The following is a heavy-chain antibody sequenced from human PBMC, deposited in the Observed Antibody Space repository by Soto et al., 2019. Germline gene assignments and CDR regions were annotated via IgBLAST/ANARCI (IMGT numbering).Heavy chain of an antibody. Sequence: GGSLRLSCEASGFTFSSYCMTWVRQAPGKGLEWVANIKKDGSEKYYVDSVKGRFTIPRDNAKSSLYLQMNSLTAVDTAVYYCVRXRGLDGSPYYYYYGMDVWGQGTTVTVSS. CDR1: GFTFSSYC. V-gene: IGHV3-7*03. CDR3: VRXRGLDGSPYYYYYGMDV. CDR2: IKKDGSEK. D-gene: IGHD1-26*01. J-gene: IGHJ6*02.